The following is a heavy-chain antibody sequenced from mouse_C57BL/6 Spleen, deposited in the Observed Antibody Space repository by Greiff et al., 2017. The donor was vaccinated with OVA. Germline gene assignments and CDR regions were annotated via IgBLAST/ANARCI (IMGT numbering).Heavy chain of an antibody. CDR2: IYPGDGDT. CDR1: GYAFTSSW. J-gene: IGHJ3*01. Sequence: QVQLQQSGPELVKPGASVKISCKASGYAFTSSWMNWVKQRPGKGLEWIGRIYPGDGDTNYNGKFKGKATLTADKSSSTAYMQLSSLTSEDSAVYFCARPDYYCSSPGAYWGQGTLVTVSA. V-gene: IGHV1-82*01. D-gene: IGHD1-1*01. CDR3: ARPDYYCSSPGAY.